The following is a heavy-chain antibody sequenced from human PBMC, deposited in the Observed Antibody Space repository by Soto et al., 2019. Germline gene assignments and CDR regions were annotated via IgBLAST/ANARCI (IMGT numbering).Heavy chain of an antibody. J-gene: IGHJ5*02. V-gene: IGHV4-61*01. Sequence: SETLSLTCPVSGGSVSSNSYYWSWFRQPPGKGLEWIGYIYYSGNTNYNPSLKSRVTISVDTSKNQFSLRVNSVTAADTAVYYCAIDDDDSVGIHSVDPWGKGNLGSVCS. D-gene: IGHD4-4*01. CDR2: IYYSGNT. CDR3: AIDDDDSVGIHSVDP. CDR1: GGSVSSNSYY.